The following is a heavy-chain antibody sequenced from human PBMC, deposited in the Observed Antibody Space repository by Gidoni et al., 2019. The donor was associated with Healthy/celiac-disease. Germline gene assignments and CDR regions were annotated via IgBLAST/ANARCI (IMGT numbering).Heavy chain of an antibody. D-gene: IGHD3-16*01. CDR2: IDSGGST. J-gene: IGHJ3*02. V-gene: IGHV3-53*01. CDR1: RLSARSNY. Sequence: EVQLVVSGGGLIQPGGSLRLSCAASRLSARSNYLSWVRQAPGKGLEWVSVIDSGGSTYYPDSVKGRFTISRNNSKNTLYLQMNSLRAEDTAVYYCARQAVGDLAFDAFDIWGQGTMVTVSS. CDR3: ARQAVGDLAFDAFDI.